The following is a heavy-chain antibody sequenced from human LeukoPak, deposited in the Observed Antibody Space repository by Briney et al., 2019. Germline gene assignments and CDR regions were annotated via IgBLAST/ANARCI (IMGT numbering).Heavy chain of an antibody. CDR3: AADRFGSSSTRVGLDY. J-gene: IGHJ4*02. CDR2: ISYDGSNQ. D-gene: IGHD6-6*01. Sequence: GSLRLPCVAPGITFNTYPMHWAGQAPAKGLDWVAYISYDGSNQYFADSVRGRFTISRDNSKNTLYLQMNSLKTEDTAVYYCAADRFGSSSTRVGLDYWGQGTLVTVSS. V-gene: IGHV3-30-3*01. CDR1: GITFNTYP.